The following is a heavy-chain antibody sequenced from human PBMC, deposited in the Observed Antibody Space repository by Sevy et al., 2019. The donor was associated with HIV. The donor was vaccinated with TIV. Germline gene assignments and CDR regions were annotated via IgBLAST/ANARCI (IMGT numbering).Heavy chain of an antibody. J-gene: IGHJ4*02. CDR1: GFTFSSYG. CDR2: ISSSSSTI. Sequence: GGSLRLSCAASGFTFSSYGMHWVRQAPGKGLEWVSYISSSSSTIYYADSVKGRFTISRDNAKNSLYLQMNSLRDEDTAVYYCASRGYCNGGSCYSGPNDYWGQGTLVTVSS. V-gene: IGHV3-48*02. D-gene: IGHD2-15*01. CDR3: ASRGYCNGGSCYSGPNDY.